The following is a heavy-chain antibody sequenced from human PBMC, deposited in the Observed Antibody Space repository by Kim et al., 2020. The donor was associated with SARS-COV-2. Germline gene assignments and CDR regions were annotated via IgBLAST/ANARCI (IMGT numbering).Heavy chain of an antibody. CDR3: ARDSVTRVGDY. CDR2: INHSGST. J-gene: IGHJ4*02. Sequence: SETLSLTCAVYGGSFSGYYWSWIRQPPGKGLEWIGEINHSGSTNYNPSLKSRVTISVDTSKNQFSLKLSSVTAADTAVYYCARDSVTRVGDYWGQGTLVTVSS. V-gene: IGHV4-34*01. D-gene: IGHD4-17*01. CDR1: GGSFSGYY.